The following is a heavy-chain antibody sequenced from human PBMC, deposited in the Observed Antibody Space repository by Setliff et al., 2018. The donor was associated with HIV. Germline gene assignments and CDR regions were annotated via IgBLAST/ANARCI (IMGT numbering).Heavy chain of an antibody. D-gene: IGHD2-15*01. J-gene: IGHJ5*02. CDR3: ALPYCSGGNCWSSASLPPAGWFDP. CDR2: IIPMYGVT. Sequence: SVKVSCKASGGNFNNYAITWVRQAPGQGPEWMGGIIPMYGVTNYAQKFQGRVTITTDESTSTAYMELSSLRSEDTAVYYCALPYCSGGNCWSSASLPPAGWFDPWGQGTLVTVSS. CDR1: GGNFNNYA. V-gene: IGHV1-69*05.